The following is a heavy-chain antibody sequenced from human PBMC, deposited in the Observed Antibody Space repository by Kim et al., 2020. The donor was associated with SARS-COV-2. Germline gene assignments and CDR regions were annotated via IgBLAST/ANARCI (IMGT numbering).Heavy chain of an antibody. V-gene: IGHV3-30*01. CDR3: ARTSGDGMDV. D-gene: IGHD3-10*01. CDR2: K. J-gene: IGHJ6*02. Sequence: KYYPEAVKGRLTISRDDSKNMLFLQMDNLRVEDTAVYYCARTSGDGMDVWGHGTTVVVSS.